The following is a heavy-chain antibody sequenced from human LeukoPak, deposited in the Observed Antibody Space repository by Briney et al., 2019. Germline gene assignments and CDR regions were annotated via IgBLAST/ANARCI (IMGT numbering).Heavy chain of an antibody. V-gene: IGHV3-23*01. Sequence: GGSLGLSCAASGFSFSTSGMSWVRQAPGKGLEWVSPISGSGGTTYDADSVKGRFTISRDNSKNTLYLQMNSLRAEDTAVYYCAKPPTFIVATIYFDYWGQGTLVTVSS. CDR2: ISGSGGTT. D-gene: IGHD5-12*01. CDR3: AKPPTFIVATIYFDY. CDR1: GFSFSTSG. J-gene: IGHJ4*02.